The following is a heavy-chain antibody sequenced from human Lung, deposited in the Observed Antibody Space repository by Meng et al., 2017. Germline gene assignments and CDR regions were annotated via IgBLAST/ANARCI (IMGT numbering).Heavy chain of an antibody. J-gene: IGHJ4*02. CDR3: AREGYPVFYFDF. CDR2: ISAYNGHT. V-gene: IGHV1-18*01. CDR1: GYSFNGYG. Sequence: ASVKVSCKASGYSFNGYGISWVRQAPGQGLEWMGWISAYNGHTDYAQNLQGRVTMTTDTSTSTAYMELRSLRSDDTAMYYCAREGYPVFYFDFWGQGTLVTVYS. D-gene: IGHD2-15*01.